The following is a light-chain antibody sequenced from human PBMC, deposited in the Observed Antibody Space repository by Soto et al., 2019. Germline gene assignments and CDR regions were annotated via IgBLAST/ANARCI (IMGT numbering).Light chain of an antibody. Sequence: QSVLTQSSSASASLGSSVKLTCTLSSGHSSYIIAWHQQQPGKAPRYLMKLEGSGSYNKGSGVPDRFSGSSSGADRYLTISHLQFEDEADYYCETWDSNTHVFGGGTKLTVL. V-gene: IGLV4-60*02. CDR3: ETWDSNTHV. J-gene: IGLJ3*02. CDR1: SGHSSYI. CDR2: LEGSGSY.